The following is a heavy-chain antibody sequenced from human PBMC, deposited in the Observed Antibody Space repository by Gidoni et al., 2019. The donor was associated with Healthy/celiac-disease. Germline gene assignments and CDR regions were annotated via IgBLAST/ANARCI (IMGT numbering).Heavy chain of an antibody. CDR3: ARDSCSSTSCFDANWFDP. D-gene: IGHD2-2*01. V-gene: IGHV4-4*02. CDR1: GGSISSSNW. Sequence: QVQLQESGPGLVKPSGTLSLTCAVSGGSISSSNWWSWVRQPPGKGLEWIGEIYHSGSTNYNPSLKSRVTISVDKSKNQFSLKLSSVTAADTAVYYCARDSCSSTSCFDANWFDPWGQGTLVTVSS. CDR2: IYHSGST. J-gene: IGHJ5*02.